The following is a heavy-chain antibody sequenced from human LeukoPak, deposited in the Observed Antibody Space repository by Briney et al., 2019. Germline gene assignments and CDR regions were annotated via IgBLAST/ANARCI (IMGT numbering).Heavy chain of an antibody. V-gene: IGHV1-18*01. CDR2: ISAYNGNT. J-gene: IGHJ4*02. D-gene: IGHD3-3*01. CDR3: ARDHLTYDFWSGYSDGVGTFDY. CDR1: GYTFTSYG. Sequence: ASEKVSCKASGYTFTSYGISWVRQAPGQGLEWMGWISAYNGNTNYAQKLQGRVTMTTDTSTSTAYMELRSLRSDDTAVYYCARDHLTYDFWSGYSDGVGTFDYWGQGTLVTVSS.